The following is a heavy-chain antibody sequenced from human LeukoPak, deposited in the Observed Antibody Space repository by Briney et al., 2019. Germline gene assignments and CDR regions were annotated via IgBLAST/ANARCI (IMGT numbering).Heavy chain of an antibody. Sequence: GASVKVSCKASGFTFRNYGMHWVRQAPGQRLEWMGWINPTNEKTKYSEKFQGRVTISRDTGASTVYMELSSLRSEDTAVYYCAREYDYGGNALDYWGQGTLVTVSS. D-gene: IGHD4-23*01. V-gene: IGHV1-3*01. CDR1: GFTFRNYG. J-gene: IGHJ4*02. CDR2: INPTNEKT. CDR3: AREYDYGGNALDY.